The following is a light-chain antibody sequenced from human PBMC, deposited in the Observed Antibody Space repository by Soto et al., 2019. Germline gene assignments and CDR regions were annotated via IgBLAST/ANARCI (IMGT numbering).Light chain of an antibody. CDR2: AAS. CDR1: QGISTF. J-gene: IGKJ4*01. CDR3: QQSYALVRT. V-gene: IGKV1-39*01. Sequence: IQMTQSPSSLSTPVGDRVTITCRASQGISTFLNWYQQKPGKAPRLLIYAASRLQSGVPARFSGSGVETDFTLTITSLQPEDFGIYYCQQSYALVRTFGGGTKVDNK.